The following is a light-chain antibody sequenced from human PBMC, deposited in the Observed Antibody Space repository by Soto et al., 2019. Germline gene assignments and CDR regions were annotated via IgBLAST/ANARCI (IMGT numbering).Light chain of an antibody. CDR1: QSIGSW. V-gene: IGKV1-5*01. CDR2: DAS. CDR3: QQLYTSPLT. J-gene: IGKJ4*01. Sequence: DIQMTQSPSTLSASVVDRVTITCRASQSIGSWLAWYQQISGRAPNLLIYDASTLQSGVPSRFGGSGSGTEFTLTISGLQAEDFATYYCQQLYTSPLTFGGGTKVDIK.